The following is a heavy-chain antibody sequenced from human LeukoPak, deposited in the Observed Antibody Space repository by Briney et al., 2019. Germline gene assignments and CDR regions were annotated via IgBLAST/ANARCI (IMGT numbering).Heavy chain of an antibody. CDR1: GFTFSDYY. CDR2: ISSSGSII. J-gene: IGHJ4*02. V-gene: IGHV3-11*01. CDR3: ARDYYDSSGYYYPTTDY. Sequence: GGSLRLSCAASGFTFSDYYMTWIRQAPGKGLEWVSYISSSGSIIYYADSVKGRFTISRDNAKNSLYLQMNSLRAEDTAVYYCARDYYDSSGYYYPTTDYWGQGTLVTVSS. D-gene: IGHD3-22*01.